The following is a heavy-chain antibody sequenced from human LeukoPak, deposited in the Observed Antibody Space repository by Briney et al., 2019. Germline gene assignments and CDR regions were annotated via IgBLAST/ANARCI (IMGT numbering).Heavy chain of an antibody. CDR1: GFTFSSYG. J-gene: IGHJ4*02. CDR3: AKIGGGPTIIRGVIISPFDY. CDR2: IWYDGSNK. Sequence: GGSLRLSCAASGFTFSSYGMHWVRQAPGKGLEWVAVIWYDGSNKYYADSVKGRFTISRDNSKNTLYLQMNSLRAEDTAVYYCAKIGGGPTIIRGVIISPFDYWGQGTLVTVSS. D-gene: IGHD3-10*01. V-gene: IGHV3-33*06.